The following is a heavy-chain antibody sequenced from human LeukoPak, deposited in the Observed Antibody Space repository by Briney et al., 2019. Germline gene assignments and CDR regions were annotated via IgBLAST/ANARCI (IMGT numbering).Heavy chain of an antibody. CDR1: GGSFSGYY. D-gene: IGHD3-3*01. V-gene: IGHV4-34*01. CDR2: INHSGST. Sequence: SETLSLTCAVYGGSFSGYYWSWIRQPPGKGLEWIGEINHSGSTNYNPSLKSRVTISVDTSKNQFSLKLSSVTAADTAVYYCACDLKGIPMGYWGQGTLVTVSS. J-gene: IGHJ4*02. CDR3: ACDLKGIPMGY.